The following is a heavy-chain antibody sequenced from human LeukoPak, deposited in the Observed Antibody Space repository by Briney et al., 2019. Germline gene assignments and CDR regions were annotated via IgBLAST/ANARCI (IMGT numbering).Heavy chain of an antibody. Sequence: SVRVSCKASGGTFSSYAISWVRQAPGQGLEWMGGIIPIFGTANYAQKFQGRVTITADESTSTAYMEPGSLRSEDTAVYYCARGLYCGGDCYYYFDYWGQGTLVTVSS. J-gene: IGHJ4*02. D-gene: IGHD2-21*01. CDR3: ARGLYCGGDCYYYFDY. CDR2: IIPIFGTA. V-gene: IGHV1-69*13. CDR1: GGTFSSYA.